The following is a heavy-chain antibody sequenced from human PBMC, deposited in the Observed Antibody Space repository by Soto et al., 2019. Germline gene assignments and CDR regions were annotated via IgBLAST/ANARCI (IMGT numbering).Heavy chain of an antibody. Sequence: EVQLVESGGGLVKPGGSLRLSCAASGFTVSNAWMNWVRQAPGKGLEWVGRIKSKTDGGTTDYAAPVKGRFTISRDDSKYTLYLQMNSLKTEDTAVYYCTTASSGWYYYYYGMDVWGQGTTVTVSS. J-gene: IGHJ6*02. V-gene: IGHV3-15*07. CDR2: IKSKTDGGTT. CDR1: GFTVSNAW. D-gene: IGHD6-19*01. CDR3: TTASSGWYYYYYGMDV.